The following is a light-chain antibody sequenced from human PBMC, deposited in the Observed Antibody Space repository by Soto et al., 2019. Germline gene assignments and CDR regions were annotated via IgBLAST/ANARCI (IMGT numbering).Light chain of an antibody. CDR2: ANI. J-gene: IGLJ1*01. CDR1: GSNIGAGYD. V-gene: IGLV1-40*03. Sequence: QSALTQPPSVSGAPGRRVTISCTGSGSNIGAGYDGHWYQQLPGTAPKLLIFANIIRPSGVPDRFSGSKSGASASLAITGLRAEDEADYYCQSYDSSLSGYVFGTGTKVTVL. CDR3: QSYDSSLSGYV.